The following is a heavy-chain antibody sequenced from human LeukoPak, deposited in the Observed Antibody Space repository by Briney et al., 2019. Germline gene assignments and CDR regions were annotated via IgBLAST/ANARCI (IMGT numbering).Heavy chain of an antibody. CDR2: IYYSGST. V-gene: IGHV4-59*01. J-gene: IGHJ5*02. D-gene: IGHD6-19*01. CDR1: GGSISSYY. Sequence: SETLSLTCTVSGGSISSYYWSWVRQPPGKGLEWVGCIYYSGSTNYNPSLKSRVTISVDTSKNQFSLKLSSVTAADTAVYYCARDFYSSGWYERFDPWGQGTLVTVSS. CDR3: ARDFYSSGWYERFDP.